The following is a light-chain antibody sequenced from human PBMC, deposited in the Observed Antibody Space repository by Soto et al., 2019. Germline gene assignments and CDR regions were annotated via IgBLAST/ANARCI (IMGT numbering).Light chain of an antibody. Sequence: DIQLTQSPSFLSASVGDRVTITCRASQGISSYLAWYQQKPGKAPKLLIYAASTLQSGVPSRFSDSGSGTEFTLTISSLQPEDFATYYCQQLNSYPIFTFGPGTKVDIK. CDR3: QQLNSYPIFT. J-gene: IGKJ3*01. CDR2: AAS. V-gene: IGKV1-9*01. CDR1: QGISSY.